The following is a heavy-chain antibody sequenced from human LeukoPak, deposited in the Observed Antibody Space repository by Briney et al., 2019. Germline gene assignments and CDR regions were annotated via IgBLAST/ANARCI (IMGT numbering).Heavy chain of an antibody. Sequence: GGSLRLSCAASGFTFSSYEMNWVRQAPGKGLEWVSYISSSGSTIYYADPVKGRFTISRDNAKNSLYLQMNSLRAEDTAVYYCARAIAAAGTYYYYYYMDVWGKGTTVTVSS. CDR1: GFTFSSYE. V-gene: IGHV3-48*03. J-gene: IGHJ6*03. D-gene: IGHD6-13*01. CDR3: ARAIAAAGTYYYYYYMDV. CDR2: ISSSGSTI.